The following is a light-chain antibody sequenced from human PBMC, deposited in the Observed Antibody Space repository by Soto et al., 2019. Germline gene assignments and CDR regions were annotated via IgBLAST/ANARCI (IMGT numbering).Light chain of an antibody. V-gene: IGLV1-40*01. CDR3: QSYDDSLSVHYV. J-gene: IGLJ1*01. CDR1: SXNIGSTYD. Sequence: QSVLTQPPSVSGAPGXXXTXSCTGSSXNIGSTYDVQWYQQLPGTAPKLLIHGNTNRPSGVPDRFSGSKSGTSASLAITGLQADDEADYYCQSYDDSLSVHYVFGTGTKLTVL. CDR2: GNT.